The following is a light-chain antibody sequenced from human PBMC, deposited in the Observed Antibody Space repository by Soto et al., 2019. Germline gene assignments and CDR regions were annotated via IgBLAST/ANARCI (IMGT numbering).Light chain of an antibody. J-gene: IGLJ1*01. V-gene: IGLV2-23*01. Sequence: QSALTQPASVSGSPGQSITISCTGTSSDVGSYNLVSWYQQHPGEAPKLMIYEGSKRPSGVSNRFSGSKSGNTASLTISGLQAEDEADYYCCSYAGSSFYVFGTGTKLTVL. CDR1: SSDVGSYNL. CDR3: CSYAGSSFYV. CDR2: EGS.